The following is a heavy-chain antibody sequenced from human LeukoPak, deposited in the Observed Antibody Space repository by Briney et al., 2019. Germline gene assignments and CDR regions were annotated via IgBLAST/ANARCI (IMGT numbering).Heavy chain of an antibody. CDR1: GYTFPSYG. D-gene: IGHD1-26*01. Sequence: ASVKVSCKASGYTFPSYGISWVRQAPGQGLEWVGWISAYNGNINYAQKLQGRVTMTTDTSTSTAYMELRSLRSDDTAVYYCARDRGSYSSPYYFDYWGQGTLVTVSS. V-gene: IGHV1-18*01. CDR2: ISAYNGNI. CDR3: ARDRGSYSSPYYFDY. J-gene: IGHJ4*02.